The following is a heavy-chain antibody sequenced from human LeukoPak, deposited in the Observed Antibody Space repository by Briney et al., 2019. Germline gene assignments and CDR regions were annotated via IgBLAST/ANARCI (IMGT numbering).Heavy chain of an antibody. CDR3: ARGVLDPLLPWFDP. J-gene: IGHJ5*02. V-gene: IGHV4-61*02. D-gene: IGHD4/OR15-4a*01. CDR1: GGSISSGSYY. CDR2: IYTSGST. Sequence: PSETLSLTCTVSGGSISSGSYYWSWIRQPAGKGLEWIGRIYTSGSTNYTPSLKSRVTISVDTSKNQFSLKLSSVTAADTAVYYCARGVLDPLLPWFDPWGQGTLVTVSS.